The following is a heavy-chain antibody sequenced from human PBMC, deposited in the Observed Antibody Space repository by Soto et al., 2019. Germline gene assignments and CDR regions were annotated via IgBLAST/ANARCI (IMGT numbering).Heavy chain of an antibody. CDR2: IITVFAST. CDR3: ATAVFRGTALQQFEH. Sequence: QVHLVQSGAEEKKPASSVKVSCQASGGTFRTYGITCVRQAPGHGLEWMGAIITVFASTSSAQLFRGRLSITADEVSSTAYMELSGLTSEDTAIYYCATAVFRGTALQQFEHWGQGTLVTVS. V-gene: IGHV1-69*01. J-gene: IGHJ4*01. CDR1: GGTFRTYG. D-gene: IGHD5-12*01.